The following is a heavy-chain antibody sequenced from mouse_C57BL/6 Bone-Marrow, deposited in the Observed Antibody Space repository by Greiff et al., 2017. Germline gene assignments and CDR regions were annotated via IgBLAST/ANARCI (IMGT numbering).Heavy chain of an antibody. Sequence: EVMLVESGGGLVKPGGSLKLSCAASGFTFSSYAMSWVRQTPDKRLEWVATISDGCSYTYYPDNVKGRFTISRDNAKNNLYLQMSHLKSEDTAMYYWARDYYGSSYRYAMDYWGQGTSVTVAS. CDR1: GFTFSSYA. J-gene: IGHJ4*01. V-gene: IGHV5-4*01. CDR3: ARDYYGSSYRYAMDY. D-gene: IGHD1-1*01. CDR2: ISDGCSYT.